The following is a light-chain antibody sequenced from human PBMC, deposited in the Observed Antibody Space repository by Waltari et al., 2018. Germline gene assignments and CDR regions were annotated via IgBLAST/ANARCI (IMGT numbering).Light chain of an antibody. CDR1: SSALDGNNF. J-gene: IGLJ2*01. Sequence: QSDLNKPRPVSGSPGQSVPIPCTGISSALDGNNFVSWYQQHPGKAPKLIIYDVSKRPSGVPDRFSGSKSGNTASLTISGLQAEDETDYYCCSYAGSYTDVVFGGGTKLTVL. CDR3: CSYAGSYTDVV. V-gene: IGLV2-11*01. CDR2: DVS.